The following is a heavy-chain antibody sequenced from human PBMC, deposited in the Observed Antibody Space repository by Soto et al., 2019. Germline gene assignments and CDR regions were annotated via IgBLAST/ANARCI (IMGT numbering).Heavy chain of an antibody. V-gene: IGHV1-18*01. D-gene: IGHD6-19*01. CDR2: ISAYNGNT. Sequence: QVQLVQSGAEVKKPGASVKVSCKASGYTFTSYGISWVRQAPGQGLEWMGWISAYNGNTKYAQKLQGRVTMTTAPSTSTAYMELRRLRSDERAVYFCASDLAVGLVDYWGQGTLVTVSS. J-gene: IGHJ4*02. CDR1: GYTFTSYG. CDR3: ASDLAVGLVDY.